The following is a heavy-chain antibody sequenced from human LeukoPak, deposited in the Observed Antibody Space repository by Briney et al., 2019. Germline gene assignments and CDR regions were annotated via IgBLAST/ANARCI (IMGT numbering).Heavy chain of an antibody. Sequence: SGTLSLTCAVSGGSFSGYYWSWVRQPPGKGLEWRWEINHRGSTKYNPSLKSRVTISSDASTNKISLTRSSVTAPDTAVYYCARVGPYGAYYYYYYLDVWRKGTTVTVSS. V-gene: IGHV4-34*01. D-gene: IGHD4-17*01. CDR2: INHRGST. CDR1: GGSFSGYY. J-gene: IGHJ6*03. CDR3: ARVGPYGAYYYYYYLDV.